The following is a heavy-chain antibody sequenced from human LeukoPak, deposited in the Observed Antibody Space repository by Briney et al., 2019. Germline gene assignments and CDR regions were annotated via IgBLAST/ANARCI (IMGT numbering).Heavy chain of an antibody. D-gene: IGHD4-17*01. Sequence: GGSLRLSCAASGFTFSSYGMHWVRQAPGKGLEWVAFIRYDGSNKYYADSVKGRFTISRDNSKNTLYLQMSSLRAEDTAVYYCAKDKTTVTTFYYFDYWGQGTLVTVSS. CDR1: GFTFSSYG. CDR2: IRYDGSNK. CDR3: AKDKTTVTTFYYFDY. V-gene: IGHV3-30*02. J-gene: IGHJ4*02.